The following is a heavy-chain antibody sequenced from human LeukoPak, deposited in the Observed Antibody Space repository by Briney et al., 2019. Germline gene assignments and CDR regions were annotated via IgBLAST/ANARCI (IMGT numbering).Heavy chain of an antibody. CDR1: GFTFRSYE. Sequence: GGSLRLSCAASGFTFRSYEMNWVRQAPGNGLEWVSYICRNANTKYYADSVKGRFTISRDNAKNSLYLQMNSLRAEDTAVYYCATRGYYYDSGGYSYFDYWGQGTLVTVSS. CDR3: ATRGYYYDSGGYSYFDY. CDR2: ICRNANTK. V-gene: IGHV3-48*03. J-gene: IGHJ4*02. D-gene: IGHD3-22*01.